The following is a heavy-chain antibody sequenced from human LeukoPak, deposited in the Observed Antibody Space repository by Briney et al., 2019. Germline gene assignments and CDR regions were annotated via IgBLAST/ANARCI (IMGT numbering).Heavy chain of an antibody. D-gene: IGHD3-3*01. CDR2: INHSGST. V-gene: IGHV4-34*01. CDR3: ARGHEYYDFWSGYYRARGIHWFDP. CDR1: GGSFSGYY. Sequence: SETLSLTCAVYGGSFSGYYWSWIRQPPGKGLEWIGEINHSGSTNYNPSLKSRVTISVDTSKNQFSLKLSSVTAADTAVYYCARGHEYYDFWSGYYRARGIHWFDPWGQGTLVTVSS. J-gene: IGHJ5*02.